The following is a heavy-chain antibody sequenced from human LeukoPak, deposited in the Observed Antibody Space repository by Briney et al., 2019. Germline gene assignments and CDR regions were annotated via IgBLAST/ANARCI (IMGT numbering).Heavy chain of an antibody. D-gene: IGHD5-24*01. CDR1: GYSFTSYW. CDR3: ARHIDGYSTSFDY. CDR2: IDPSDSYT. Sequence: GESLRISCKGSGYSFTSYWISLVRQMPGKGLEWMGRIDPSDSYTNYSPSFQGHVTISADKSISTAYLQWSSLKASDTAMYYCARHIDGYSTSFDYWGQGTLVTVSS. V-gene: IGHV5-10-1*01. J-gene: IGHJ4*02.